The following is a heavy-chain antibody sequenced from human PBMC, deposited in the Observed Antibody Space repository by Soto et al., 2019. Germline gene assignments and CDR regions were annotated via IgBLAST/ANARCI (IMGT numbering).Heavy chain of an antibody. CDR3: ATVYLNYDSSGYPRRWYFDL. V-gene: IGHV1-24*01. CDR1: GYTFTSYG. D-gene: IGHD3-22*01. CDR2: FDPEDGET. J-gene: IGHJ2*01. Sequence: ASVKVSCKASGYTFTSYGISWVRQAPGQGLEWMGGFDPEDGETIYAQKFQGRVTMTEDTSTDTAYMELSSLRSEDTAVYYCATVYLNYDSSGYPRRWYFDLWGRGTLVTVSS.